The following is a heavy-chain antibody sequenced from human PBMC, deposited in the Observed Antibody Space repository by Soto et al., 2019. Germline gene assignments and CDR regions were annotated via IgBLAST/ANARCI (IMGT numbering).Heavy chain of an antibody. CDR2: IYYSGST. V-gene: IGHV4-59*01. D-gene: IGHD3-10*01. J-gene: IGHJ5*02. Sequence: QVQLQESGPGLVKPSETLSLTCTVSGGSISSYYWSWIRQPPGKGLEWIGYIYYSGSTNYNPSLKSRVTISVDTSKNQFSLKLSSVTAADTPVYYCARVPESYYQEGFDPWGQGTLVTVSS. CDR1: GGSISSYY. CDR3: ARVPESYYQEGFDP.